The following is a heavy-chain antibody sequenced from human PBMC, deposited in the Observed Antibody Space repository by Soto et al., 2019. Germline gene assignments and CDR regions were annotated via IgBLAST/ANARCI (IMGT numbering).Heavy chain of an antibody. CDR3: ARVRGDVAFDY. D-gene: IGHD3-10*01. CDR2: IYHSGAT. J-gene: IGHJ4*02. CDR1: GGSISSGDDY. V-gene: IGHV4-30-4*01. Sequence: QVQLQESGPGLVKPSQTLSLTCTVSGGSISSGDDYWSWIRQPPGKGLEWIGYIYHSGATYYNPSLNSRVTISVDRPKNQFSLKLNSGPAADTAVYYCARVRGDVAFDYWGQGTLVTVSS.